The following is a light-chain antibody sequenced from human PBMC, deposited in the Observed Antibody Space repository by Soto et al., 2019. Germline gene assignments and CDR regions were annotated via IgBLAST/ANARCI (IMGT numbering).Light chain of an antibody. CDR2: AAS. Sequence: IQLTQSPSSLSASVGDRVTISCRASQDISTHLAWFAQKPGRAPQLLIYAASTLYSGVPSRFSGSGSGTDFTLTISSLQPEDFATYYCQHLNTYPITFGPGTRLDIK. CDR3: QHLNTYPIT. V-gene: IGKV1-9*01. CDR1: QDISTH. J-gene: IGKJ5*01.